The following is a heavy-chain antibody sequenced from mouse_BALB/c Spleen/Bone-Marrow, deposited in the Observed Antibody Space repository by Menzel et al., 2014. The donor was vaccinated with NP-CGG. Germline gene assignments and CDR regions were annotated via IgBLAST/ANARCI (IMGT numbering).Heavy chain of an antibody. CDR1: GFNIKDTY. D-gene: IGHD1-1*01. CDR3: ARILILRYWCFDV. CDR2: IDPANANT. J-gene: IGHJ1*01. V-gene: IGHV14-3*02. Sequence: EVHLQQSGAELVKPGASVKLSCTASGFNIKDTYMHLVKQRPEQGLERIGRIDPANANTKYDPKFQGKATITADTSSSTAYLQLSSLTSEDTAVYYCARILILRYWCFDVWGAGTTVTVSS.